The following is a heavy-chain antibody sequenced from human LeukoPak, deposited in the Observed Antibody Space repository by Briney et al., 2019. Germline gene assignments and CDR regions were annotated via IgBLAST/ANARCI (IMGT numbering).Heavy chain of an antibody. CDR3: AKDQNFVGWGDGYNSWFDY. Sequence: GGSLRLSCAASGFTFSSYDMHWVRQAPGKGLEWVAFIRYAGSNKYYADSMKGRFTISRDNSKNTLYLQMNSLRAEDTAVYYCAKDQNFVGWGDGYNSWFDYWGQGTLVTVSS. V-gene: IGHV3-30*02. CDR2: IRYAGSNK. CDR1: GFTFSSYD. D-gene: IGHD5-24*01. J-gene: IGHJ4*02.